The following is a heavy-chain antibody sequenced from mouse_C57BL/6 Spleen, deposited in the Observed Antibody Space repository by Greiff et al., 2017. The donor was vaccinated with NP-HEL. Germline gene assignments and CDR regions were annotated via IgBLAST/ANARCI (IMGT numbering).Heavy chain of an antibody. D-gene: IGHD1-1*01. J-gene: IGHJ3*01. V-gene: IGHV1-15*01. CDR2: IDPETGGT. CDR1: GYTFTDYE. Sequence: QVQLQQSGAELVRPGASVTLSCKASGYTFTDYEMHWVKQTPVHGLEWIGAIDPETGGTAYNQKVKGKAILTADKSSSTAYMELRSLTSEDSAVYYCTRSYYCSRGFAYWGQGTLVTVSA. CDR3: TRSYYCSRGFAY.